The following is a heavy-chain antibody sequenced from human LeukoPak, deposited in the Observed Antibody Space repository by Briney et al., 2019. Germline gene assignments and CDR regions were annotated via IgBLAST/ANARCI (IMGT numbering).Heavy chain of an antibody. CDR3: AKSGSYYPHYNWFDP. D-gene: IGHD1-26*01. Sequence: GGSLRLSCAASGFTFSSYSMNWVRQAPGKGLEWVSYISSRSSNIYYADSVKGRFTISRDNSKNTLYLQMNSLRAEDTAVYYCAKSGSYYPHYNWFDPWGQGTLVTVSS. J-gene: IGHJ5*02. CDR2: ISSRSSNI. CDR1: GFTFSSYS. V-gene: IGHV3-48*01.